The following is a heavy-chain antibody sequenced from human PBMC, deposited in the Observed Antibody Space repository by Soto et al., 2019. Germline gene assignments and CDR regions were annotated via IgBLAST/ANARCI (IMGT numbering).Heavy chain of an antibody. D-gene: IGHD3-10*01. CDR1: GSSISSGGYY. CDR2: IYYSGST. Sequence: PSETLSLTCTVSGSSISSGGYYWSWIRQHPGKGLEWIGNIYYSGSTHYNPSLKSRVTISVDTSKNQFSLKLSSVTAADTAVYYCTRDHPTMDYYFYYGMDVWGQGTTVTVSS. V-gene: IGHV4-30-4*08. J-gene: IGHJ6*02. CDR3: TRDHPTMDYYFYYGMDV.